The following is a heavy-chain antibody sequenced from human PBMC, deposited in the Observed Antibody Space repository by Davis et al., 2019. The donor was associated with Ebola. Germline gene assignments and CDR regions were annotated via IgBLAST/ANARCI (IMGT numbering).Heavy chain of an antibody. D-gene: IGHD4-17*01. CDR2: IYRDGRT. V-gene: IGHV3-66*04. Sequence: GGSLRLSCVASGFTFSSYSMNWVRQAPGKRLEWVSVIYRDGRTYHADSVKGRFTISRDNSKNTVYLQMNSLRGEDTAMYYCARHVSGDFWYFDLWGRGTLVTVSS. CDR1: GFTFSSYS. CDR3: ARHVSGDFWYFDL. J-gene: IGHJ2*01.